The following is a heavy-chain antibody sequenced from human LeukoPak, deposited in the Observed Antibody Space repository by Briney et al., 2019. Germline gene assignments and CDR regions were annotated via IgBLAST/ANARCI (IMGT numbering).Heavy chain of an antibody. V-gene: IGHV4-39*07. D-gene: IGHD4-23*01. CDR2: IYYSGST. Sequence: PSETLSLTCTVSGGSISSSGYYWGWIRQPPGKGLECIGTIYYSGSTNYNPSLKSRVTISVDTSKNQFSLKLSSVTAADTAVYYCARGLSLDYGGNSVDYWGQGTLVTVSS. J-gene: IGHJ4*02. CDR3: ARGLSLDYGGNSVDY. CDR1: GGSISSSGYY.